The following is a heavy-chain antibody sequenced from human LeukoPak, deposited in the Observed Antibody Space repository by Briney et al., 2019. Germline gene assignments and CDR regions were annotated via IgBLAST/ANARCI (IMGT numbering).Heavy chain of an antibody. CDR2: IYRSGST. CDR3: ARLGSSWYDPDYFDF. V-gene: IGHV4-30-2*01. Sequence: SETLSLTCAVSGGSISSGGYSWSWIRQPPGKGLEWIGYIYRSGSTNYNPSLKSRVTISVDKSKNQFSLKLTSVTAADTAVYYCARLGSSWYDPDYFDFWGQGTLVTVSS. D-gene: IGHD6-13*01. J-gene: IGHJ4*02. CDR1: GGSISSGGYS.